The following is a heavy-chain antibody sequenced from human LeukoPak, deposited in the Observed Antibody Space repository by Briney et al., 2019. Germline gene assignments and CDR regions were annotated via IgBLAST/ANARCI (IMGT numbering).Heavy chain of an antibody. J-gene: IGHJ4*02. CDR2: ISTSTGNP. V-gene: IGHV7-4-1*02. CDR3: ARGSGGLIEDF. CDR1: GYSFTYYP. D-gene: IGHD2-15*01. Sequence: GASVKVSCKASGYSFTYYPLNWVRQAPGQGLEWMGWISTSTGNPTYAQGFTGRFVFSLDTSVSTAYLQISNLKADDTAVYYCARGSGGLIEDFWGQGTLVTVSS.